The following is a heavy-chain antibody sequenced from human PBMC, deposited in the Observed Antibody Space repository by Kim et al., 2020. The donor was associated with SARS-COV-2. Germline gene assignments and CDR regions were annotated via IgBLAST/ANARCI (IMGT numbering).Heavy chain of an antibody. D-gene: IGHD3-10*01. CDR1: GFTFSSYG. V-gene: IGHV3-33*01. CDR2: IWYDGSNK. Sequence: GGSLRLSCAASGFTFSSYGMHWVRQAPGKGLEWVAVIWYDGSNKYYADSVKGRFTISRDNSKNTLYLQMNSLRAEDTAVYYCARDVGVLWFGEEDNDAFDIWGQGTMVTVSS. J-gene: IGHJ3*02. CDR3: ARDVGVLWFGEEDNDAFDI.